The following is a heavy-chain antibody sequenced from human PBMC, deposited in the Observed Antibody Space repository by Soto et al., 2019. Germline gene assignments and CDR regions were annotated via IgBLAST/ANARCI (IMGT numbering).Heavy chain of an antibody. J-gene: IGHJ4*02. Sequence: PRGSLRLSCAASGFVVTNGWLSWVRQAPVPLLELVVRIKPKIERGPTPEYAAYVQGRFTLSKDDSTDMVYLQMNSLKIEDTAVYYCTTAGQWYFWTAYYFEHWGQGTPVTVSS. CDR3: TTAGQWYFWTAYYFEH. CDR2: IKPKIERGPT. D-gene: IGHD3-3*01. V-gene: IGHV3-15*01. CDR1: GFVVTNGW.